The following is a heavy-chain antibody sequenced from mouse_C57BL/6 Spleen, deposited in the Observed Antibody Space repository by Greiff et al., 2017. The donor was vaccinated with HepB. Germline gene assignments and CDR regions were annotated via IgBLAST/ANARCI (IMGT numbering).Heavy chain of an antibody. J-gene: IGHJ1*03. D-gene: IGHD2-3*01. CDR1: GYTFTSYW. V-gene: IGHV1-52*01. Sequence: QVHVKQPGAELVRPGSSVKLSCKASGYTFTSYWMHWVKQRPIQGLEWIGNIDPSDSETHYNQKFKDKATLTVDKSSSTAYMQLSSLTSEDSAVYYCARGGDGYYRYFDVWGTGTTVTVSS. CDR2: IDPSDSET. CDR3: ARGGDGYYRYFDV.